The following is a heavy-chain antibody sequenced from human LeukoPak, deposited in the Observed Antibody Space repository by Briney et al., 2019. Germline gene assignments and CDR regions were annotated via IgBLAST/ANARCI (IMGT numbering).Heavy chain of an antibody. CDR3: ARHASGWVGELDY. CDR2: VSDSGGT. D-gene: IGHD6-19*01. J-gene: IGHJ4*02. V-gene: IGHV4-59*08. Sequence: SETLSLTCTVSGASFSDFYWSWIRQSPGRGLEWIGYVSDSGGTSYNPSLKSRVTLSVDTSKNQSFLNLNSVTAADTAVYYCARHASGWVGELDYWGQGTLVTVSS. CDR1: GASFSDFY.